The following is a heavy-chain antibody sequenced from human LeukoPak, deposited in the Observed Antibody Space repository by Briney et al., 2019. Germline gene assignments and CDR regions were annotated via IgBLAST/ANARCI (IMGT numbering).Heavy chain of an antibody. CDR1: GGSISSYY. V-gene: IGHV4-59*12. CDR2: IYYSGST. CDR3: ARGVRPGIAAAGSSGY. Sequence: SETLSLTCTVSGGSISSYYWSWIRQPPGKGLEWIGYIYYSGSTNYNPSLKSRVTISVDTSKNQFSLKLSSVTAADTAVYYCARGVRPGIAAAGSSGYWGQGTLVTVSS. J-gene: IGHJ4*02. D-gene: IGHD6-13*01.